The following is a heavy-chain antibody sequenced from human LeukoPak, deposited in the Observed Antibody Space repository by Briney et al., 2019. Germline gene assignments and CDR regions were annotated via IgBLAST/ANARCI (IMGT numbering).Heavy chain of an antibody. V-gene: IGHV3-7*01. D-gene: IGHD6-13*01. J-gene: IGHJ4*02. CDR3: ASGSNTWSTMGLYFDH. CDR1: GFTFSTYY. Sequence: PGGSLRLSCEGSGFTFSTYYMSWVRQAPGKGLEWVANINHDGSEKFYVDSVKGRFTISRDNAKNSVFLQMSSLRADESAVYYCASGSNTWSTMGLYFDHWGQGALVTVSS. CDR2: INHDGSEK.